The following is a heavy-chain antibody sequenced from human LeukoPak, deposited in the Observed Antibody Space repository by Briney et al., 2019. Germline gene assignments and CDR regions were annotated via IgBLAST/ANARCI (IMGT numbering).Heavy chain of an antibody. Sequence: GASVKVSCKASGYTFTDYYVYWVRQAPGQGLEWMGWINPNSGDTNYAQKFQGRVTMTRDTSISTAYMDPSSLRSDDTAMYYCARMWSTATSGWNWFDPWGQGTLVTVSS. V-gene: IGHV1-2*02. D-gene: IGHD6-13*01. CDR3: ARMWSTATSGWNWFDP. J-gene: IGHJ5*02. CDR2: INPNSGDT. CDR1: GYTFTDYY.